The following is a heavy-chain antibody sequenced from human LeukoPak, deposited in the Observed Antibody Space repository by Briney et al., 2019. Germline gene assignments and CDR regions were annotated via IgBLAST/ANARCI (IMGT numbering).Heavy chain of an antibody. D-gene: IGHD6-6*01. CDR1: NGSLSGYS. V-gene: IGHV4-34*01. CDR2: INYSGGT. CDR3: ARSRYGSSPDY. J-gene: IGHJ4*02. Sequence: SETLSLTCAVYNGSLSGYSWSWIRQPPGKGLEWIGEINYSGGTNYNPSLKSRVTISLDRSKNQFSLKVNSVTAADTAAYYCARSRYGSSPDYWGQGNLVIVSS.